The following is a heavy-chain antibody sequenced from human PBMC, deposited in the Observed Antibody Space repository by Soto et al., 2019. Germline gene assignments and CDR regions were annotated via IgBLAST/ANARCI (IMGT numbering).Heavy chain of an antibody. J-gene: IGHJ4*02. CDR1: EYTFTKYH. D-gene: IGHD3-10*01. Sequence: QVQLVQSGAEVKKPGASVKVSCKASEYTFTKYHMHWVRQAPGQGLEWIGIINPSGGSTSYAQRFQGRVMMTRDTSTSTVYMELSSLRSKDTVVYYCAVGAITMVRGVIVYWGQGALVTVSS. CDR3: AVGAITMVRGVIVY. V-gene: IGHV1-46*01. CDR2: INPSGGST.